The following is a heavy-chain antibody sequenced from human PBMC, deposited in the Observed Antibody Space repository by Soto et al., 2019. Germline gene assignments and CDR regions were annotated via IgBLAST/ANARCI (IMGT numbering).Heavy chain of an antibody. D-gene: IGHD6-6*01. CDR2: IYYSGST. Sequence: QVQLQESGPGLVKPSQTLSLTCTVSGGSISSGGYYWSWIPQHPGKGLEWIGYIYYSGSTYYNPSLKSRVTISVDTSKNQFSLKLSSVTAADTAVYYCARAPIAARPLRVSSSTYGMDVWGQGTTVTVSS. CDR1: GGSISSGGYY. V-gene: IGHV4-31*03. J-gene: IGHJ6*02. CDR3: ARAPIAARPLRVSSSTYGMDV.